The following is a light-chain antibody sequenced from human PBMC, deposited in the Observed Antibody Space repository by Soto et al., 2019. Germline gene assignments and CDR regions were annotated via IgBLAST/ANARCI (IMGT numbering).Light chain of an antibody. J-gene: IGKJ4*01. CDR2: GVA. CDR1: QSVRSN. Sequence: EVVMTQSPDTLSVSPGERVTLSCRASQSVRSNLAWYQQKPGQAPRLLIYGVATRATGIPARFSGSASGTEFTLTISSLQSEDFAIYYCQQYKTWLTFGGGTKVDI. V-gene: IGKV3-15*01. CDR3: QQYKTWLT.